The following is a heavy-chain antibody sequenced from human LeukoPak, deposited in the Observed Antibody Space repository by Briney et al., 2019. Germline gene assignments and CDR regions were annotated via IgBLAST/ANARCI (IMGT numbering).Heavy chain of an antibody. CDR3: ARAYYDFWSGYYNDGWFDP. Sequence: ASVKVSCKASGYTFTSYDINWVRQATGQGLEWMGWMDPNSGNTGYAQKFQGRVTMTRNTSISTAYMELSSLRSEDTAVYYCARAYYDFWSGYYNDGWFDPWGQGTLVTVSS. V-gene: IGHV1-8*01. D-gene: IGHD3-3*01. CDR1: GYTFTSYD. J-gene: IGHJ5*02. CDR2: MDPNSGNT.